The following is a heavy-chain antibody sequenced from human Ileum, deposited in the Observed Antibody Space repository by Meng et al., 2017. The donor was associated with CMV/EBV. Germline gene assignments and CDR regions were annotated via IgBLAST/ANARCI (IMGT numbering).Heavy chain of an antibody. CDR3: AREYYSGWYSGWFDP. V-gene: IGHV3-30-3*01. Sequence: SGVTCRSYAMHWGRRAAGKGLEWMAFIAYDGSNTYYADSVKGRFTISRDNSKSTLYLQMDSLRAEDTAVYYCAREYYSGWYSGWFDPWGQGTLVTVSS. J-gene: IGHJ5*02. D-gene: IGHD6-19*01. CDR1: GVTCRSYA. CDR2: IAYDGSNT.